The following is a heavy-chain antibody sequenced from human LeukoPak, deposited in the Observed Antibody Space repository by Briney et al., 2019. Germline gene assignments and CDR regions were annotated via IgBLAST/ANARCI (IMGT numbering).Heavy chain of an antibody. CDR3: ARGAPPDYDFWSGYSGIDP. J-gene: IGHJ5*02. CDR2: IYYSGST. Sequence: SQTLSLTCTVSGGSISSGGYYWSWIRQHPGKGLEWIGYIYYSGSTYYNPSLKSRVTISVDTSKNQISLKLSSVTAADTAVYYCARGAPPDYDFWSGYSGIDPWGQGTLVTVSS. D-gene: IGHD3-3*01. CDR1: GGSISSGGYY. V-gene: IGHV4-31*03.